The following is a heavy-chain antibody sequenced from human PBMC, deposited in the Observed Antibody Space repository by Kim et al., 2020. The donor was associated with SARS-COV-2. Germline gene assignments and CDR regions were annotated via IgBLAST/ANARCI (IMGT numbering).Heavy chain of an antibody. J-gene: IGHJ6*02. V-gene: IGHV3-15*01. Sequence: GGSLRLSCAASGFTFSNAWMSWVRQAPGKGLEWVGRIKSKTDGGTTDYAAPVKGRFTISRDDSKNTLYLQMNSLKTEDTAVYYCTTGLARIAARRRDYYYGMDVWGQGTTVTVSS. CDR1: GFTFSNAW. CDR3: TTGLARIAARRRDYYYGMDV. D-gene: IGHD6-6*01. CDR2: IKSKTDGGTT.